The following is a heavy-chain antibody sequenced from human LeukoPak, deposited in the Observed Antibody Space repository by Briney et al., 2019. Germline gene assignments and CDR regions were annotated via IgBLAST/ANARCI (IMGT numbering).Heavy chain of an antibody. CDR2: ISGSDGRT. J-gene: IGHJ4*02. CDR3: AKDRAPRGSQWSGELLT. Sequence: GGSLRLSCAASGFTFTSYAMSWVRQAPGKGLEWVSTISGSDGRTDYADSVKGRFTISRDDSNNTLFLQMSSLRVADTSVYYCAKDRAPRGSQWSGELLTWGRGALVTVSS. CDR1: GFTFTSYA. D-gene: IGHD3-10*01. V-gene: IGHV3-23*01.